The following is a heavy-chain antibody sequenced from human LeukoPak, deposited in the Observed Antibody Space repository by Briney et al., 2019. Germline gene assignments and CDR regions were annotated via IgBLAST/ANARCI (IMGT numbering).Heavy chain of an antibody. CDR1: GFTFSSYA. Sequence: PGRSLRLSCAASGFTFSSYAMSWVRQAPGKGLEWVSVISGSGVNTYHADSVKGRFTISRDNSKNTLYLQMNSLRAEDTAVYYCAKGLLVPAARGGEFDYWGQGTLVTVSS. D-gene: IGHD2-2*01. V-gene: IGHV3-23*01. J-gene: IGHJ4*02. CDR2: ISGSGVNT. CDR3: AKGLLVPAARGGEFDY.